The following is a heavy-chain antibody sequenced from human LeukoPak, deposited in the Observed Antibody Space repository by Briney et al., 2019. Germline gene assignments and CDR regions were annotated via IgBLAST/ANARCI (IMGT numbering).Heavy chain of an antibody. V-gene: IGHV3-48*02. CDR2: ISTSSKTI. Sequence: PGGSLRLSCAASGFTFNSYSMNWVRQTPRKELEWVSYISTSSKTIYYADSVKGRFTISRDNAKNSLYLQMNSLRDEDTAVYYCARDNYGDYVELFDYWGQGTLVTVSS. CDR1: GFTFNSYS. CDR3: ARDNYGDYVELFDY. J-gene: IGHJ4*02. D-gene: IGHD4-17*01.